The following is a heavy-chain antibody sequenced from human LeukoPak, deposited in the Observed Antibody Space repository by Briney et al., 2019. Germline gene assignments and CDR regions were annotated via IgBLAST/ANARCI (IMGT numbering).Heavy chain of an antibody. CDR2: ISWNSDNI. Sequence: GGSLSLSCAASGFTFDDYAMHWVRQAPGKGLEWVSGISWNSDNIDYADSVKGRFTISRDNAKNSLFLQMNSLKAEDTALYYCVKDMDITMALLQNWGQGTLVTVSS. J-gene: IGHJ4*02. D-gene: IGHD3-10*01. CDR3: VKDMDITMALLQN. V-gene: IGHV3-9*01. CDR1: GFTFDDYA.